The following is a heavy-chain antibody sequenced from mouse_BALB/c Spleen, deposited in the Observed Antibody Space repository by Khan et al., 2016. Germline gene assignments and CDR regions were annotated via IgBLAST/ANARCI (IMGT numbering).Heavy chain of an antibody. J-gene: IGHJ3*01. CDR3: VRGGDDHGSWLAY. Sequence: QVQLQQPGTELVKPGASVKMSCKASGYTFTSYNMHWIKQTPGQGLEWIGAIYPGNGDSSYNQKFKGKATLTADKSSSTAYMQLSSLTFEDSAVYYCVRGGDDHGSWLAYWGQGTLVTVSA. D-gene: IGHD2-4*01. V-gene: IGHV1-12*01. CDR1: GYTFTSYN. CDR2: IYPGNGDS.